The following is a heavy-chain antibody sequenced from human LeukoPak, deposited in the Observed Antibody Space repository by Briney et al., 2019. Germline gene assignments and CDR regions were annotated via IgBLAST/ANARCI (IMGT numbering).Heavy chain of an antibody. V-gene: IGHV1-2*02. CDR1: GYTFTDYY. CDR2: INPNSGGT. CDR3: ASQHITTVTTFDY. Sequence: ASVKVSCKASGYTFTDYYMHWVRQAPGQGLEWMGWINPNSGGTNYAQELQGRVTMTRDTSISTAYMELSRLRSDDTAVYYCASQHITTVTTFDYWGQGTLVTVSS. J-gene: IGHJ4*02. D-gene: IGHD4-17*01.